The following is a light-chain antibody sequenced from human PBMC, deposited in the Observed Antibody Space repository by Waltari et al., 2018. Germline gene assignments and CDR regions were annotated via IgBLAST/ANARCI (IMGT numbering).Light chain of an antibody. CDR3: HHYYIPPLT. V-gene: IGKV4-1*01. J-gene: IGKJ5*01. Sequence: DIVLTQSPDALAVSLGERATINCKSSQSLLSCSNSKTYIAWYQQKPGQPPKLLINWASARGSGVPDRFSGSGSGTDFTLTISSLQAEDVAVYYCHHYYIPPLTFGQGTRLEIK. CDR2: WAS. CDR1: QSLLSCSNSKTY.